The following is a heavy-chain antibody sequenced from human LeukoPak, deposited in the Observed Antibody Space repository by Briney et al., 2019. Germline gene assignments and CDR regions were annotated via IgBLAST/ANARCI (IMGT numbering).Heavy chain of an antibody. CDR2: VSYSGST. CDR3: AKGYRGGYLDFDS. Sequence: PSETLSLTCTVSGGSLSSYYWSWIRQPPGKALEWIGYVSYSGSTKYSPSLKSRVTMSVDTSKNQFSLNLRSVTAADTAVYYCAKGYRGGYLDFDSWGQGTLVTVSS. J-gene: IGHJ4*02. D-gene: IGHD5-24*01. V-gene: IGHV4-59*12. CDR1: GGSLSSYY.